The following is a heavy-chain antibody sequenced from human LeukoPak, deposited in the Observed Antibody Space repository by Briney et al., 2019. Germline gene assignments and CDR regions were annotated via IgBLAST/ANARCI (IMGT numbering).Heavy chain of an antibody. Sequence: SETLSLTCTVSGGSISSSSYYWGWIRQPPGKGLEWIGSIYYSGSTYYNPPLKSRVTISVDTSKNQFSLKLSSVTAADTAVYYCARLPYYYGSGGSYYFDYWGQGTLVTVSS. CDR3: ARLPYYYGSGGSYYFDY. J-gene: IGHJ4*02. CDR1: GGSISSSSYY. CDR2: IYYSGST. V-gene: IGHV4-39*01. D-gene: IGHD3-10*01.